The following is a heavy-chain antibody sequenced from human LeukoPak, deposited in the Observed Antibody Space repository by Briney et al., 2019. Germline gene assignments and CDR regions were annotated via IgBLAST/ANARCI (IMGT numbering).Heavy chain of an antibody. D-gene: IGHD6-13*01. J-gene: IGHJ4*02. CDR2: ISGSSSHI. CDR1: GFTFSSYA. CDR3: AKDPWSSRSY. V-gene: IGHV3-21*01. Sequence: GGSLRLSCAASGFTFSSYAMSWVRQAPGKGLEWVSSISGSSSHIYYGDSVKGRFTISRDNAKNSVYLQMNSLRAEDTAVYYCAKDPWSSRSYWGQGTLVTVSS.